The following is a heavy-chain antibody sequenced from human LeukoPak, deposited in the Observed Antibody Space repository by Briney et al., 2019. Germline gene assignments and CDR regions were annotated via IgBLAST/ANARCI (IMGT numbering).Heavy chain of an antibody. CDR1: GFTFSSYW. J-gene: IGHJ4*02. CDR3: ARNDYGGNPHTDY. V-gene: IGHV3-7*01. Sequence: GGSLRLSCAASGFTFSSYWMSRVRQAPGKGLEWVANIKQDGSEKYYVDSVKGRFTISRDNAKNSLYLQMNSLRAEDTAVYYCARNDYGGNPHTDYWGQGTLVTVSS. CDR2: IKQDGSEK. D-gene: IGHD4-17*01.